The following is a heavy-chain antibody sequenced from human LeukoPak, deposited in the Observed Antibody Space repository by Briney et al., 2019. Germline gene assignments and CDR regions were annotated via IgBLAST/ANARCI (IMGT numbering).Heavy chain of an antibody. CDR3: GGGGFGEAYYYYYYMDV. CDR1: GFTFSSYW. V-gene: IGHV3-74*01. CDR2: INSDGSST. J-gene: IGHJ6*03. D-gene: IGHD3-10*01. Sequence: PGGSLRLSCAASGFTFSSYWMHWVRQAPGKGLVWVSRINSDGSSTSYADPVKGRFTISRDNAKNTLYLQMNSLRAEDTAVYYCGGGGFGEAYYYYYYMDVWGKGTTVTVSS.